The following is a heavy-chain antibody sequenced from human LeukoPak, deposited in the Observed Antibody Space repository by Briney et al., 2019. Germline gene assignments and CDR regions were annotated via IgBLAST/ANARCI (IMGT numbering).Heavy chain of an antibody. CDR2: ISGSGGST. CDR1: GFTFSSYA. Sequence: GGSLRLSCAASGFTFSSYAMGWVRQAPGKGLEWVSAISGSGGSTYYADSVKGRFTISRDNSKNSLYLQMNSLRAEDTAVYYCASRYSSGWYGYWGQGTLVTVSS. J-gene: IGHJ4*02. CDR3: ASRYSSGWYGY. D-gene: IGHD6-19*01. V-gene: IGHV3-23*01.